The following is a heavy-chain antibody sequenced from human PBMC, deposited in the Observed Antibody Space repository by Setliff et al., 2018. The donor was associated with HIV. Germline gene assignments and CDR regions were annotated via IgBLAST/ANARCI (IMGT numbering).Heavy chain of an antibody. CDR3: ARVNALIRAHLDY. CDR2: IFYSGTT. J-gene: IGHJ4*02. Sequence: SETLSLTCTVSGGSITGYYWSWVRQPPGKGLEWIGYIFYSGTTNYSPSLNSRATISVDTSKNSFSLRLSSVTAADTAVYYCARVNALIRAHLDYWGQGALVTVSS. CDR1: GGSITGYY. V-gene: IGHV4-59*01.